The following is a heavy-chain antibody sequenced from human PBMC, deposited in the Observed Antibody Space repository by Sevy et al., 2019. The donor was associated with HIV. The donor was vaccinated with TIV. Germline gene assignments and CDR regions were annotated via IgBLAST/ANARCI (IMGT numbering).Heavy chain of an antibody. CDR2: IDHSGST. V-gene: IGHV4-34*01. Sequence: SETLSLTCAVYGGSFSDYYWTWIRQPPGKGLEWIGEIDHSGSTNYNPSLKSRVTISVATSKKQFSLKLSSVTAADTGVYYCARPCYGSGSYAYWGQGTQVTVSS. D-gene: IGHD3-10*01. CDR3: ARPCYGSGSYAY. CDR1: GGSFSDYY. J-gene: IGHJ4*02.